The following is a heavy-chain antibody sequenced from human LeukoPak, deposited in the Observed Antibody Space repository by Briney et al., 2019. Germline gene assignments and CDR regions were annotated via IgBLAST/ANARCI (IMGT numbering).Heavy chain of an antibody. Sequence: GRSLRLSCAASGFTFSSYGMHWVRQAPGKGLEWVAVMCYDGSDKYYADSVKGRFTISRDNSKNTLYLQMNSLRVEDTAVYYCARDARMSAAGFLGLFDYWGQGTPVTVSS. D-gene: IGHD6-13*01. V-gene: IGHV3-33*01. CDR1: GFTFSSYG. CDR2: MCYDGSDK. J-gene: IGHJ4*02. CDR3: ARDARMSAAGFLGLFDY.